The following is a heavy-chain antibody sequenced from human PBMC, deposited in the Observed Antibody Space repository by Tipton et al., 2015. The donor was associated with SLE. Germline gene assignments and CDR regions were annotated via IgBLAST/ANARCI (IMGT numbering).Heavy chain of an antibody. D-gene: IGHD3-3*01. V-gene: IGHV4-59*01. CDR2: IYYSGST. CDR1: GGSMSSYF. CDR3: ARVSAYYDFWSGYYYYMDV. Sequence: TLSLTCTVSGGSMSSYFWSWIRQPPGKGLEWTGYIYYSGSTNYNPSLKSRVTISVDTSKNQFSLKLSSVTAADTAVYYCARVSAYYDFWSGYYYYMDVWGKGTTVTVSS. J-gene: IGHJ6*03.